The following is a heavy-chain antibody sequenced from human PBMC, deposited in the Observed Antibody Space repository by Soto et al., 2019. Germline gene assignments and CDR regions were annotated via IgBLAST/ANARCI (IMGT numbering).Heavy chain of an antibody. Sequence: XATLSLTCTVSGGSISGSYWSGVRQPSGKGLEWIGRIYSSGSSNYNPSLNSRLTMSLDTSKNQFSLKLRSVTAADTAIYYCARLFTVTTDYYFGMDVWGQGTTVTVSS. D-gene: IGHD4-17*01. CDR1: GGSISGSY. CDR3: ARLFTVTTDYYFGMDV. CDR2: IYSSGSS. J-gene: IGHJ6*02. V-gene: IGHV4-4*07.